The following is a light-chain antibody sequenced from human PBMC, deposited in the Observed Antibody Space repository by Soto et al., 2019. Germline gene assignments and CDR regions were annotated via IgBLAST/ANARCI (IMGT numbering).Light chain of an antibody. CDR2: LNNDGSH. CDR3: QTWGTGFQF. Sequence: QPVLTQSPSASASLGASVKLTCTLSSAHSSYAIAWHQKQPGKGPRYLMDLNNDGSHTKGDGIPDRFSGSSSGAARYLTSSSLQSEDEADYYCQTWGTGFQFFGGGTKLTVL. J-gene: IGLJ2*01. CDR1: SAHSSYA. V-gene: IGLV4-69*01.